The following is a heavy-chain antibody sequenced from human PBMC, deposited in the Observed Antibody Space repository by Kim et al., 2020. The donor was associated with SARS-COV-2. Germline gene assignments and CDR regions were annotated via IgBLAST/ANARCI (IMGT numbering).Heavy chain of an antibody. CDR2: IYHSVST. CDR3: AREDPHICFGDPGSDFD. V-gene: IGHV4-38-2*02. CDR1: GYSISSGYY. J-gene: IGHJ4*01. Sequence: SETLSLTCTVSGYSISSGYYWGWIRQPPGKGLEWIGSIYHSVSTYYNPSLKSRVTISVDTSKNQFSLKLSSVTAADTAVYYCAREDPHICFGDPGSDFD. D-gene: IGHD3-10*01.